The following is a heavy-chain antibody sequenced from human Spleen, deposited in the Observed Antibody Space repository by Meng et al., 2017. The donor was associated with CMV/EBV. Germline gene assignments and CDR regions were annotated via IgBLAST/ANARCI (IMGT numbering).Heavy chain of an antibody. J-gene: IGHJ4*02. CDR2: MNPNSGNT. Sequence: ASVKVSCKASGYTFTSYDINWVRQATGQGLEWMGWMNPNSGNTGYAQKFQGRVTMTRNTSISTAYMELSSLRSEDTAVYYCARGGGYDFWSGYYNPGSNLDYWGQETLVTVSS. CDR1: GYTFTSYD. CDR3: ARGGGYDFWSGYYNPGSNLDY. D-gene: IGHD3-3*01. V-gene: IGHV1-8*01.